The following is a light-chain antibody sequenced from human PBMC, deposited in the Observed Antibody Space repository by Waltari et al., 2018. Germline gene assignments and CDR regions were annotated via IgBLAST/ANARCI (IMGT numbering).Light chain of an antibody. V-gene: IGLV2-14*01. CDR1: SSDVGAYNY. CDR2: EVI. CDR3: SSFTGSDTHV. J-gene: IGLJ1*01. Sequence: QSALTQPASVSGSPGQSITISCTGTSSDVGAYNYVSWYKQYPGKAPKPMIYEVIHRPSGVSSRFSGSKSGNTASLTLSGLQAEDEADYYCSSFTGSDTHVFVTGTKVTVL.